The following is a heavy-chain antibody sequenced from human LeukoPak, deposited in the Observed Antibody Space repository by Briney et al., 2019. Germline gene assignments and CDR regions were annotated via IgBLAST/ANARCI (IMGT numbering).Heavy chain of an antibody. V-gene: IGHV3-43D*03. CDR3: ATGSYYYDSSGYYYGYDAFNI. D-gene: IGHD3-22*01. Sequence: PGGSLRLSCAASGFTFDDYAMHWVRHAPGKGLEWVSLISWDGGSPYYADSVKGRFTISRDNSKNSLYLQMNSLRAEDTALYYCATGSYYYDSSGYYYGYDAFNIWGQGTMVTVSS. CDR1: GFTFDDYA. CDR2: ISWDGGSP. J-gene: IGHJ3*02.